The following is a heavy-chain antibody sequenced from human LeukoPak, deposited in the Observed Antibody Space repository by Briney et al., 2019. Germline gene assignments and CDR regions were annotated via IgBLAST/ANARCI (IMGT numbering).Heavy chain of an antibody. J-gene: IGHJ4*02. CDR3: AKGAASRCRGALCYPFDC. V-gene: IGHV3-23*01. Sequence: GGSLRLSCTASGFSFSTYAMNWVRQAPGKGLEWAASVIGSGVDTYHAVSVKGRFTVSRDNSKNTLYLQMTSLRAEDTAVYYCAKGAASRCRGALCYPFDCWGQGTLVTVSS. CDR2: VIGSGVDT. CDR1: GFSFSTYA. D-gene: IGHD2-15*01.